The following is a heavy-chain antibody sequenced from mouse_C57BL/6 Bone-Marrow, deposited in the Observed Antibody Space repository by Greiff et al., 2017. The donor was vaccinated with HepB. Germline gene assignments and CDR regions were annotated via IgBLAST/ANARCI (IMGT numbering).Heavy chain of an antibody. V-gene: IGHV1-55*01. D-gene: IGHD1-1*01. CDR2: IYPGSGST. CDR1: GYTFTSYW. J-gene: IGHJ4*01. Sequence: VQLQQPGAELVKPGASVKMSCKASGYTFTSYWITWVKQRPGQGLEWIGDIYPGSGSTNYNEKFKSKATLTVDTSSSTAYMQLSSLTSEDSAVYYCARPHYYGSSYAYAMDYWGQGTSVTVSS. CDR3: ARPHYYGSSYAYAMDY.